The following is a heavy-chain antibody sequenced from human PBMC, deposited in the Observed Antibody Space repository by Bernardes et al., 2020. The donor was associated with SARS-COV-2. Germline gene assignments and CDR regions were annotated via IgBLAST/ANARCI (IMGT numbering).Heavy chain of an antibody. D-gene: IGHD6-13*01. CDR1: GYTFLKYG. V-gene: IGHV1-18*01. CDR2: ISKYNDTT. J-gene: IGHJ4*02. CDR3: ARDALTSAGQALDY. Sequence: ASVQVSCKAFGYTFLKYGISWVRQAPGQGLEWMGWISKYNDTTDNAQRLQGRVTMTTDTSTNTAYLELRSLRSDDTAVYYCARDALTSAGQALDYWGQGTLVTVSS.